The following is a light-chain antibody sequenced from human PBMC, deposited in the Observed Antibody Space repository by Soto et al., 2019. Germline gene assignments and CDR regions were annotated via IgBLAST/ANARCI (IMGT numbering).Light chain of an antibody. CDR1: SSNIGAGYD. CDR2: GNS. Sequence: QSVLTQPPSVSGAPGQRVTISCTGSSSNIGAGYDVHWYQQLPGTAPKLLIYGNSNRPSGVPDRFSGSKSGTSVSLAITGLQPEDEADYYCQSYDSSLSVYVVFGGGTKLTVL. CDR3: QSYDSSLSVYVV. V-gene: IGLV1-40*01. J-gene: IGLJ2*01.